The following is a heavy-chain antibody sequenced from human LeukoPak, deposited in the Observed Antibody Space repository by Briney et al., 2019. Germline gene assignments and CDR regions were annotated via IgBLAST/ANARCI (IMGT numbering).Heavy chain of an antibody. CDR3: AREGIADTVGWFDP. J-gene: IGHJ5*02. V-gene: IGHV1-8*01. CDR2: MNPNSGQT. Sequence: ASVKVSCKASGYTFSSYEINWVRQTTGQGLEWMGWMNPNSGQTGYAQKFQGRVTMTRNFSISTAYLELSSLRSEDSAVYYCAREGIADTVGWFDPWGQGTLVTVSS. D-gene: IGHD6-13*01. CDR1: GYTFSSYE.